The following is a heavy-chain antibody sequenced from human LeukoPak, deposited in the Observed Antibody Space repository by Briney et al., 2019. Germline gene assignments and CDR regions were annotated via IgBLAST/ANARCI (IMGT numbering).Heavy chain of an antibody. D-gene: IGHD5-18*01. Sequence: SETLSLTCTVSGGSISNIYWRWIRQPAGKGLDWRGRINTSGSTNYNPSLKSRVTISVDKSKNQFSLKLSSVTAADTAVYFCARGEQPERYIYGSLKSYYYYYMDVWGKGTTVTVSS. CDR2: INTSGST. CDR3: ARGEQPERYIYGSLKSYYYYYMDV. J-gene: IGHJ6*03. V-gene: IGHV4-4*07. CDR1: GGSISNIY.